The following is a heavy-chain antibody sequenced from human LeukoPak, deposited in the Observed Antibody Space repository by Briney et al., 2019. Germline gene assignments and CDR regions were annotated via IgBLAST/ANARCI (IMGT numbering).Heavy chain of an antibody. D-gene: IGHD2-15*01. Sequence: GGSLRLSCAASGFAFSSYEMNWVRQAPGKGPEGISYSSGGSDTMYSAGPVKGRFTSARDNAKNSLFLQMNSLRAEDTAVYYCVRVGRIRNFDYWGQGTPVTVSS. V-gene: IGHV3-48*03. CDR1: GFAFSSYE. J-gene: IGHJ4*02. CDR3: VRVGRIRNFDY. CDR2: SSGGSDTM.